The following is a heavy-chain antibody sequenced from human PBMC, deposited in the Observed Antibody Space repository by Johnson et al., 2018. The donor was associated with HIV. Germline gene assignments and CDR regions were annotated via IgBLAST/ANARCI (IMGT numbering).Heavy chain of an antibody. Sequence: VESGGGLVQPGGSLRLSCAASDLICSDFFLSWVRQAPGTGLEWVSVIYSGGSTYNADSVKGRVTISRHHAKNSLHLQMNSLRGEDTAVYSCTRDVNYRDCSSTSCSDAFHIWGQGTMVTVSS. D-gene: IGHD2-2*01. CDR1: DLICSDFF. CDR2: IYSGGST. V-gene: IGHV3-66*01. CDR3: TRDVNYRDCSSTSCSDAFHI. J-gene: IGHJ3*02.